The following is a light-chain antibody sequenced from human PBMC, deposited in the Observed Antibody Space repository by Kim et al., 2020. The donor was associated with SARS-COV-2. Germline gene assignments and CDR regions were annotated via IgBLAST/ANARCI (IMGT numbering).Light chain of an antibody. CDR1: QTVSRN. V-gene: IGKV3-15*01. CDR3: QHYNNWPPWT. J-gene: IGKJ1*01. Sequence: SPGERATLSCRASQTVSRNLAWYQQKPGQAPRLLIYGASTRATGIPARFSGSGSETEFTLTISSLQSEDFAVYYCQHYNNWPPWTFGQGTKVEIK. CDR2: GAS.